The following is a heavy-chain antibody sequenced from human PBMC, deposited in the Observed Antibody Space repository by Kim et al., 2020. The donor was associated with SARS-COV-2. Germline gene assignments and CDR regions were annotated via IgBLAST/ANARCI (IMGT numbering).Heavy chain of an antibody. Sequence: VQGRFTISRDNSKNTLSLQVNSLRAEDTAVYYCARDRQFDFWNGYYCFEYWGQGTLVIASS. V-gene: IGHV3-23*01. D-gene: IGHD3-3*01. J-gene: IGHJ4*02. CDR3: ARDRQFDFWNGYYCFEY.